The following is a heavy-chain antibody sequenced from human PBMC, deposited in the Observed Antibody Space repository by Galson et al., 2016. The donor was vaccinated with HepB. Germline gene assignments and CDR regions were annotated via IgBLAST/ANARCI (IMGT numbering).Heavy chain of an antibody. D-gene: IGHD6-6*01. CDR2: ISNAGSYR. J-gene: IGHJ4*02. V-gene: IGHV3-21*01. Sequence: ETLSLTCIVSGGSISSSSYYWGWVRQAPGKGLEWVSSISNAGSYRHYTDSVKGRFTISRDNDKHSLYLQMNSLRAEDTAVYYCARSGGTYSSSSYYFDSWGQGTLVAVSS. CDR1: GGSISSSSYY. CDR3: ARSGGTYSSSSYYFDS.